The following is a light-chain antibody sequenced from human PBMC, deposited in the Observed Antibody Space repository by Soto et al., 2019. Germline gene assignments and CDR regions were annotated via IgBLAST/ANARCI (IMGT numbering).Light chain of an antibody. CDR1: STDVGGYNY. V-gene: IGLV2-14*01. CDR3: SSYGSSTTYV. Sequence: QSALTQPASVSGSPGQSITISCTGTSTDVGGYNYVSWYQQHPGKAPKLMIYEVSNRPSGVSSRFSGSKSGNTASLTISGLQASDEADDYCSSYGSSTTYVFGTGTKLTVL. J-gene: IGLJ1*01. CDR2: EVS.